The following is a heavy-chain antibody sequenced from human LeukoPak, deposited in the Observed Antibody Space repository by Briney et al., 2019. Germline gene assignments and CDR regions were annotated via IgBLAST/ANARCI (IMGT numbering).Heavy chain of an antibody. V-gene: IGHV3-11*04. Sequence: PGGSLRLSXAASGFTFSDYYMSWIRQAPGKGLEWVSYISSSGSTIYYADSVKGRFTISRDNAKNSLYLQMNSLRAEDTAVYYCARVGGYCSSTSCWGENWFDPWGQGTLVTVSS. CDR2: ISSSGSTI. D-gene: IGHD2-2*01. J-gene: IGHJ5*02. CDR3: ARVGGYCSSTSCWGENWFDP. CDR1: GFTFSDYY.